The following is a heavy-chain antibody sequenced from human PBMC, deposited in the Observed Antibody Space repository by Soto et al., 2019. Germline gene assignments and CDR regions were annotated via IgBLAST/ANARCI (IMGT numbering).Heavy chain of an antibody. D-gene: IGHD2-15*01. CDR1: GGSISSSSYY. CDR3: ARVSQPLRYCSGGSCYGEYFQH. J-gene: IGHJ1*01. CDR2: IYYSGST. V-gene: IGHV4-39*01. Sequence: SETLSLTCTVSGGSISSSSYYWGWIRQPPGKGLEWIGSIYYSGSTYYNPSLKSRVTISVDTSKNQFSLKLSSVTAADTAVYYCARVSQPLRYCSGGSCYGEYFQHWGQGTLVTVSS.